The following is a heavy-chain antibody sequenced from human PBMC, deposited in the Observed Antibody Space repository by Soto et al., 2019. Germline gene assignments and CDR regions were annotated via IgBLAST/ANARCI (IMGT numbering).Heavy chain of an antibody. J-gene: IGHJ4*02. CDR3: ARASHYDFWSGYYRSYYFDY. Sequence: XSVKVSCKASGYTFTSYDSNWVRQATGQGLEWMGWMNPNSGNTGYAQKFQGRVTMTRNTSISTAYMELSSLRSEDTAVYYCARASHYDFWSGYYRSYYFDYWGQGSLVTVSS. CDR2: MNPNSGNT. V-gene: IGHV1-8*01. CDR1: GYTFTSYD. D-gene: IGHD3-3*01.